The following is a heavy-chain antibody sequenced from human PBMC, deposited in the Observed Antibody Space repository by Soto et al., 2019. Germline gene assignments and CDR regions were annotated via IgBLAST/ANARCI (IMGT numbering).Heavy chain of an antibody. CDR3: ARDSVLRFLEWLSPPTDGMDV. Sequence: ASANVSFKSPGSTFTSDCISWVRQAPGQGLQCMGWISAYNGNTNYAQKLQGRVTMTTDTSTSTAYMELRSLRSDDTAVYYCARDSVLRFLEWLSPPTDGMDVWGQGTTVTVS. V-gene: IGHV1-18*01. CDR1: GSTFTSDC. CDR2: ISAYNGNT. J-gene: IGHJ6*02. D-gene: IGHD3-3*01.